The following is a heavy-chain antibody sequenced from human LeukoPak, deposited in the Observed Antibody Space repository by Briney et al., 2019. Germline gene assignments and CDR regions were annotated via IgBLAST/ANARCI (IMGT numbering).Heavy chain of an antibody. CDR3: ARTDYYGLGHHDY. Sequence: GGSLRLFCGACGLPFSSCSMNWLRQAPGRGVEWVSSISSSSCYIYYADAVKGRFTISRDNAKNSVYLQMNSLRAEDMTVYYCARTDYYGLGHHDYWGQGTLVTVSS. CDR2: ISSSSCYI. J-gene: IGHJ4*02. V-gene: IGHV3-21*01. CDR1: GLPFSSCS. D-gene: IGHD3-10*01.